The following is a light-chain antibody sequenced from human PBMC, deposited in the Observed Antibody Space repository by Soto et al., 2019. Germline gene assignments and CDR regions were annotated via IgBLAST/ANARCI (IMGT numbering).Light chain of an antibody. V-gene: IGKV1-5*01. Sequence: DIPMTQSPCTLSSSVGERVTITCRASQSVSSWLDWYQQQTGKAPQLLIFDALSLESGGPSRIIGSRSATEFSPTIISLQPDDYVTVYCEQYNSYSPLTFGGGTKVEIK. CDR3: EQYNSYSPLT. CDR2: DAL. CDR1: QSVSSW. J-gene: IGKJ4*02.